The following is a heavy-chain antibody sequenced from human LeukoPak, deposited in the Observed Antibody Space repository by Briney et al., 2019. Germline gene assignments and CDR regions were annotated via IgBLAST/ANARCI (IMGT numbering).Heavy chain of an antibody. Sequence: ASVKVSCKASGYTFTGYYMHWVRQAPGQGPEWMGWINPNSGGTNYAQKFQGRVTMTRDTSISTAYMELSRLRSDDTAVYYCARDYYDSSGYYYPLHFDYWGQGTLVTVSS. CDR2: INPNSGGT. CDR3: ARDYYDSSGYYYPLHFDY. J-gene: IGHJ4*02. CDR1: GYTFTGYY. V-gene: IGHV1-2*02. D-gene: IGHD3-22*01.